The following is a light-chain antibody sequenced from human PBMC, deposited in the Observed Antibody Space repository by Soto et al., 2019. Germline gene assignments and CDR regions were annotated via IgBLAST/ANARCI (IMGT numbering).Light chain of an antibody. CDR2: DVS. CDR3: SSYTSSR. V-gene: IGLV2-14*01. J-gene: IGLJ1*01. CDR1: SSDVGGYNY. Sequence: QSALTQPASVSGSPGQSITISCTGTSSDVGGYNYVSWYQQHPGKAPKPMIYDVSNRPSGVSNRFSGSKSGNTASLTISGLQAEDEADYYCSSYTSSRFGTGTKVTVL.